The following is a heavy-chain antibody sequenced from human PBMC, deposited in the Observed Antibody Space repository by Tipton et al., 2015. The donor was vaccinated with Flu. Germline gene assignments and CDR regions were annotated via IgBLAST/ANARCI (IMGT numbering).Heavy chain of an antibody. CDR3: TTTSPDAFDI. V-gene: IGHV3-73*01. J-gene: IGHJ3*02. CDR1: GFTLSGSA. CDR2: IRSKANNYAT. Sequence: QLVQSGGALVQPGGSLKLSCAASGFTLSGSAIHWVRQASGKGLEWVGRIRSKANNYATAYAEPVKGRFTVSRDDSKNTAYLEMNSLRTEDTAVYYCTTTSPDAFDIWGPGTMVTVSS.